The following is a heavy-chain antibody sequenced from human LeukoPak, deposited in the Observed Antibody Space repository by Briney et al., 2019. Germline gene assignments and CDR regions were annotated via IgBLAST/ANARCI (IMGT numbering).Heavy chain of an antibody. CDR3: ARFLTVAVVPQRVDC. D-gene: IGHD6-19*01. V-gene: IGHV3-21*01. Sequence: GGSLRLSCAASGFNFDSYTMTWVRQAPGKGLEWVSSISSGSGHIYYADSMKGRFTISRDNAKSSLYLQMNSLRAEDTAVYYCARFLTVAVVPQRVDCWGQGTLVTVSS. CDR2: ISSGSGHI. J-gene: IGHJ4*02. CDR1: GFNFDSYT.